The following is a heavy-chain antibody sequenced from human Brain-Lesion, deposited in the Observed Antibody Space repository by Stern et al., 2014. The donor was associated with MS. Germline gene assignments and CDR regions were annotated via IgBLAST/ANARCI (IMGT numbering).Heavy chain of an antibody. Sequence: QVQLVESGPGLVKPSQTLSLSCTVSGGSISSGGYYWSWIRQPAGKGLEWIGRIFNSGSTSYNPSPTSRVTISIDTSKNQFSLRLNSMTAADTAVYYCARGRVVPGFQYYATDVWGQGTTVIVSS. J-gene: IGHJ6*02. D-gene: IGHD2-2*01. V-gene: IGHV4-61*02. CDR2: IFNSGST. CDR1: GGSISSGGYY. CDR3: ARGRVVPGFQYYATDV.